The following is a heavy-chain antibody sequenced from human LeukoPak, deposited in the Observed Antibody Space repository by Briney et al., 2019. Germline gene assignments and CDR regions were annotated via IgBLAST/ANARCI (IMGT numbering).Heavy chain of an antibody. V-gene: IGHV4-39*01. CDR2: IHYIGST. CDR3: AKTLPYSGGWRATFDF. D-gene: IGHD6-19*01. CDR1: GDSISSHSYF. J-gene: IGHJ4*02. Sequence: SDTLSLTCTVSGDSISSHSYFWGWIRQPPGKGLEWIGNIHYIGSTYYNPSLKSRVTISVDTSTNRFSLKLSSVTAADTAVYYCAKTLPYSGGWRATFDFWGQGTLVTVSS.